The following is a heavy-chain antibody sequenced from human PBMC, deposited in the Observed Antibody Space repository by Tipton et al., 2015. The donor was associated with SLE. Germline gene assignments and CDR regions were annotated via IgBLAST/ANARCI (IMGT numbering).Heavy chain of an antibody. Sequence: TLSLTCTVSGDSINGRHWSWIRQPPGKGLEYIGYVYHTGASIYNPSLKNRVSISVDTSRNQFSLTLSSVTVADTAMYYCAKFGAFYDSSGHNYFDPWGQGTLVTVSS. V-gene: IGHV4-59*11. J-gene: IGHJ5*02. D-gene: IGHD3-22*01. CDR2: VYHTGAS. CDR1: GDSINGRH. CDR3: AKFGAFYDSSGHNYFDP.